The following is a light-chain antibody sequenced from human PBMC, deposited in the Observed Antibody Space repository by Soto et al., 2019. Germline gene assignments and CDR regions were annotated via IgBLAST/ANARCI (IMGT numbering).Light chain of an antibody. V-gene: IGKV3-15*01. J-gene: IGKJ2*01. CDR1: QSVARN. Sequence: EIVMTQSPASLSVSPGDGATLSCRASQSVARNVAWYQQKPGQGPRLLIHGASTRAVGVPARFRGSGSGTDFALSISSLQSEDFAVYYCQQYHNWPPQYTFGEGTKLQIK. CDR2: GAS. CDR3: QQYHNWPPQYT.